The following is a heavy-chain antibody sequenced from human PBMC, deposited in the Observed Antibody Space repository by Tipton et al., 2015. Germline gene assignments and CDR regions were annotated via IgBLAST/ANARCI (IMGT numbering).Heavy chain of an antibody. J-gene: IGHJ4*02. CDR1: GGSVSSSSYY. Sequence: TLSLTCAVSGGSVSSSSYYWGWIRQPPGKGLEWIGEINHSGSTNYNPSLKSRVTISVDTSKNQFSLKLSSVTAADTAVYYCARHGEKYFSGGDCYPRSPDYWGQVPLVTVSS. V-gene: IGHV4-39*01. CDR3: ARHGEKYFSGGDCYPRSPDY. CDR2: INHSGST. D-gene: IGHD2-15*01.